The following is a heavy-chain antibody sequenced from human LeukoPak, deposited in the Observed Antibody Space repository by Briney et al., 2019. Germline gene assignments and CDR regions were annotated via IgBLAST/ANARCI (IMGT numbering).Heavy chain of an antibody. CDR1: GFTFSDPA. Sequence: GGSLRLSCAASGFTFSDPAMHWVRQASGKGLEWVGRIRSKANTYATAYAASVKGRFTISRDDSKNTAYLQMTSLKTEDTAVYYCTRLTMVRGLILYFDYWSQGTLVTVSS. D-gene: IGHD3-10*01. CDR3: TRLTMVRGLILYFDY. J-gene: IGHJ4*02. V-gene: IGHV3-73*01. CDR2: IRSKANTYAT.